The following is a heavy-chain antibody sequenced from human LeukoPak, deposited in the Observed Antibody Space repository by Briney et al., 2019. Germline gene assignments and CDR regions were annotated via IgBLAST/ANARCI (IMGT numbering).Heavy chain of an antibody. CDR2: IRYDGNNK. Sequence: GGSLRLSCAASGFTFSSYGMNWVRQAPGKGLEWVAFIRYDGNNKLYADPMKGRFTISRDNSKNTLYLHINSLRAEDTAVYYCVKDNPLDYWGQGTLVIVSS. CDR1: GFTFSSYG. D-gene: IGHD1-14*01. J-gene: IGHJ4*02. V-gene: IGHV3-30*02. CDR3: VKDNPLDY.